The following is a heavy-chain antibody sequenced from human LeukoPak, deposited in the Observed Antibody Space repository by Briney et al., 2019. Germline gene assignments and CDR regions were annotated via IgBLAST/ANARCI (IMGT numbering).Heavy chain of an antibody. CDR2: IHYSGST. V-gene: IGHV4-59*01. Sequence: SETLSLTCTVSGGSISNYYWGWIRQPPGKGLEWIGYIHYSGSTSYNPSLKSRVTISVDTSKNQFSLKLRFVTPADTAVYYCARTTEGYCSGSSCYSYYYYMDVWGKGTTVTVSS. CDR1: GGSISNYY. CDR3: ARTTEGYCSGSSCYSYYYYMDV. J-gene: IGHJ6*03. D-gene: IGHD2-15*01.